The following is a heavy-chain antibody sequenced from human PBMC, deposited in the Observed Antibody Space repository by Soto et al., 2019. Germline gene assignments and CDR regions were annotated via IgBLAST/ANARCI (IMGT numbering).Heavy chain of an antibody. V-gene: IGHV4-39*01. CDR1: GGSISSSSYY. J-gene: IGHJ4*02. D-gene: IGHD3-22*01. CDR3: ARQDTSGYAFDY. CDR2: ISYSGST. Sequence: SETLSLTCTVSGGSISSSSYYWGWIRQPPGKGLEWIGSISYSGSTNYNPSLKSRVTISVDTSKNQFSLKLSSVTAADTAVYYCARQDTSGYAFDYWGQGTLVTVSS.